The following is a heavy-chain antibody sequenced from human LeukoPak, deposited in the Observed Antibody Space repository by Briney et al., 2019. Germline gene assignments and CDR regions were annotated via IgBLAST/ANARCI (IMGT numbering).Heavy chain of an antibody. Sequence: ASVTVSCKASGGTFSIYAISWVRQAPGQGLEWMGIINPSGGSTSYAQKFQGRVTMTRDTSTSTVYMELSSLRSEDTAVYYCAINNGYSYGFDYWGQGTLVTVSS. V-gene: IGHV1-46*01. D-gene: IGHD5-18*01. CDR3: AINNGYSYGFDY. CDR2: INPSGGST. J-gene: IGHJ4*02. CDR1: GGTFSIYA.